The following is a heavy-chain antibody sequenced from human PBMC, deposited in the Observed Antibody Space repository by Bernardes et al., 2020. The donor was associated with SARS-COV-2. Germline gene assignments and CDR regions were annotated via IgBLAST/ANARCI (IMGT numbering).Heavy chain of an antibody. V-gene: IGHV4-38-2*01. J-gene: IGHJ6*02. D-gene: IGHD3-3*01. CDR3: ARAPFRITIFGVNGMDV. CDR1: GYSISSGYY. Sequence: SETLSLTCAVSGYSISSGYYWGWIRQPPGKGLEWIGSIYHSGSTYYNPSLKSRVTISVDTSKNQFSLKLSSVTAADTAVYYCARAPFRITIFGVNGMDVWGQGTTVTVSS. CDR2: IYHSGST.